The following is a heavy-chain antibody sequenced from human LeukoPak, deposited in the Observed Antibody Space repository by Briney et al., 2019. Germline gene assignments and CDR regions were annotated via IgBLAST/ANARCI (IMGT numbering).Heavy chain of an antibody. CDR2: IYTSGST. CDR3: ARYMVRGPYEAPFDY. V-gene: IGHV4-4*07. Sequence: PSETLSLTCTVSGGSISSYYWSWIRQPAGKGLEWIGRIYTSGSTNYNPSLKSRVTMSVDTSKNQFSLKLSSVTAADTAVYYCARYMVRGPYEAPFDYWGQGTLVTVSS. J-gene: IGHJ4*02. D-gene: IGHD3-10*01. CDR1: GGSISSYY.